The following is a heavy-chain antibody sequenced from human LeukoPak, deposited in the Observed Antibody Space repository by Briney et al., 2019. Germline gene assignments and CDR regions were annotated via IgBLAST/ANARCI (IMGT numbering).Heavy chain of an antibody. Sequence: GGSLRLSCAASGFTFSSYSMNWVRQAPGKGLEWVSSISSSSSYIYYADSVKGRFTISRDNAKNSLYLQMNSLRAEDTAVYYCARDRRYSVGAVDYWGQGTLVTVSS. CDR3: ARDRRYSVGAVDY. V-gene: IGHV3-21*01. J-gene: IGHJ4*02. CDR1: GFTFSSYS. D-gene: IGHD6-13*01. CDR2: ISSSSSYI.